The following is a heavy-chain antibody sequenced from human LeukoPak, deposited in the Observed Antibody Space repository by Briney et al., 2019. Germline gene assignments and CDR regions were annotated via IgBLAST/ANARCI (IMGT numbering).Heavy chain of an antibody. V-gene: IGHV3-9*01. CDR3: ARCEWHYYHYYMDV. CDR2: ISWNSGNI. Sequence: PGGSLRLSCAASGFTFDDYAMHWVRQAPGKGLEWVSSISWNSGNIGYADSVKGRFTISRDNAKNSLFLQMNSLGAEDTAVYYCARCEWHYYHYYMDVWGKGTTVTVSS. CDR1: GFTFDDYA. D-gene: IGHD3-3*01. J-gene: IGHJ6*03.